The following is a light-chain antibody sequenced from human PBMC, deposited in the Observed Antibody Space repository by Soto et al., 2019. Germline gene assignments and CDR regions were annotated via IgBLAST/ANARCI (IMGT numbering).Light chain of an antibody. J-gene: IGKJ1*01. CDR1: QSVSSN. CDR3: QHYNNWPPWT. Sequence: EMVMTQSPVTLSVSPGERATFSCRASQSVSSNLAWYQQKPGQAPRLLIYGASIRATGIPARFSGSGSGTEFTLTISSLQSEDFAVYYCQHYNNWPPWTFGQGTKVDIK. CDR2: GAS. V-gene: IGKV3-15*01.